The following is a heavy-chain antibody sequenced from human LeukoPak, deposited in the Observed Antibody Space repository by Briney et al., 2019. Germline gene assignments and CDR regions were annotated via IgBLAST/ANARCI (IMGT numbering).Heavy chain of an antibody. D-gene: IGHD3-16*02. V-gene: IGHV1-8*01. J-gene: IGHJ6*02. CDR2: MNPNSGNT. CDR1: GYTFTSYD. CDR3: AFPRSPYYYYGMDV. Sequence: GASVKVSCKASGYTFTSYDINWARQATGQGLEWMGWMNPNSGNTGYAQKFQGRVTMTRNTSISTAYMELSSLRSEDTAVYYCAFPRSPYYYYGMDVWGQGTTVTVSS.